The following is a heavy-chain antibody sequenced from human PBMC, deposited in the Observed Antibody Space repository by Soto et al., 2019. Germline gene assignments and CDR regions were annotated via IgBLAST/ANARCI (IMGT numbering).Heavy chain of an antibody. V-gene: IGHV1-69*13. CDR2: IIPIFGTA. CDR1: GGTFSSYA. J-gene: IGHJ4*02. CDR3: AAGYYYDSSGYYYGLDY. D-gene: IGHD3-22*01. Sequence: RASVKVSCKASGGTFSSYAISWVRQAPGQGLEWMGGIIPIFGTANYAQKFQGRVTITADESTSTAYMELSSLRSEDTAVYYCAAGYYYDSSGYYYGLDYWGQGTLVTVSS.